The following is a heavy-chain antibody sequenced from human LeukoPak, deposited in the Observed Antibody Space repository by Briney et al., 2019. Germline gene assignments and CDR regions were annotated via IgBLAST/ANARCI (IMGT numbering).Heavy chain of an antibody. Sequence: ASVKVSCKASGYTFTAYYMHWVRQAPGQGLEWMGWIRPNSGGTNYAQKFQGRVTMTRDTSISTAYMKLSRLRSDDTAVCYCARVGVENWYFELWGRGALVTVSS. CDR1: GYTFTAYY. V-gene: IGHV1-2*02. CDR2: IRPNSGGT. D-gene: IGHD2-15*01. J-gene: IGHJ2*01. CDR3: ARVGVENWYFEL.